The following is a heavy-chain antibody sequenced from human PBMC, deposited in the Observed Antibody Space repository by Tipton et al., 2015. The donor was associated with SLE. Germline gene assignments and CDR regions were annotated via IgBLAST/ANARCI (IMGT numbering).Heavy chain of an antibody. CDR3: ARVNVAADGALDV. Sequence: TLSLTCTVSVGSIRGYYWDWIRQPAGKGLEWIGRIYNSGGTHYNPSLKSRLTLSLDTSKNQFSLRVRSVTAADTAVDYCARVNVAADGALDVWGQGTMVTVSS. CDR2: IYNSGGT. CDR1: VGSIRGYY. D-gene: IGHD6-13*01. J-gene: IGHJ3*01. V-gene: IGHV4-4*07.